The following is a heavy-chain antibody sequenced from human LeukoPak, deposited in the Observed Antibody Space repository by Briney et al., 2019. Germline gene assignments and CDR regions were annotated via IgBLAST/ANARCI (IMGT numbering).Heavy chain of an antibody. J-gene: IGHJ4*02. CDR1: GGTFSSYA. CDR3: ARDRRYCSGGSCRVHYFDY. CDR2: IIPILGIA. V-gene: IGHV1-69*04. D-gene: IGHD2-15*01. Sequence: SVRVSCKASGGTFSSYAISWVRQAPGQGLEWMGRIIPILGIANYAQKFQGRVTITADKSTSTAYMELSSLRSEDTAVYYCARDRRYCSGGSCRVHYFDYWGQGTLVTVSS.